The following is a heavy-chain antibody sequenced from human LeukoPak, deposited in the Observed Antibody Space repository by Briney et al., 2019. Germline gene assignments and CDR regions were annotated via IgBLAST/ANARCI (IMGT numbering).Heavy chain of an antibody. CDR1: GGSFSGYY. CDR2: INHSGST. D-gene: IGHD5-24*01. V-gene: IGHV4-34*01. Sequence: PSETLSFTCAVYGGSFSGYYWSWIRQPPGKGLEWIGEINHSGSTNYNPSLKSRVTISVDTSKNQFSLKLSSVTAADTAVYYCARGYGDGYNYHWYFDLWGRGTLVTVSS. J-gene: IGHJ2*01. CDR3: ARGYGDGYNYHWYFDL.